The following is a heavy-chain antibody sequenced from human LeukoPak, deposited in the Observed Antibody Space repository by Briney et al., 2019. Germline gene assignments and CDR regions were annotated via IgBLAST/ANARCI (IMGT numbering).Heavy chain of an antibody. J-gene: IGHJ4*02. CDR1: GFTFSSYG. CDR3: ATPIISGYCSSTSCYDNDY. V-gene: IGHV3-30*02. CDR2: IRYDGSNK. Sequence: GGSLRLSCAASGFTFSSYGMHWVRQAPGKGLEWVAFIRYDGSNKYYADSVKGRFAISRNNAKNSLYLQMNNLRDEDTAVYYCATPIISGYCSSTSCYDNDYWGQGTLVTVSS. D-gene: IGHD2-2*01.